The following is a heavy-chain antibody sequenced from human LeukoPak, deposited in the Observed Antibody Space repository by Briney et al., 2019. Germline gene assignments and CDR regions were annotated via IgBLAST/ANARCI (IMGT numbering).Heavy chain of an antibody. Sequence: AGGSLRLSCAASGFTLSSYAMSWVRQGPGKGLEWVSAISVSGNTYHADSVKGRFTISRDSSKSTLYLQMNSLRAGDAAVYYCAKAPLTTCSGAYCYPFDYWSQGTLVTVSS. D-gene: IGHD2-15*01. CDR2: ISVSGNT. V-gene: IGHV3-23*01. CDR1: GFTLSSYA. J-gene: IGHJ4*02. CDR3: AKAPLTTCSGAYCYPFDY.